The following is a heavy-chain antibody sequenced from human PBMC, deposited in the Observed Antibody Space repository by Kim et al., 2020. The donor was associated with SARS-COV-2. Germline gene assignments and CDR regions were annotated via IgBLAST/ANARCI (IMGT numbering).Heavy chain of an antibody. V-gene: IGHV3-33*06. CDR2: IWFDGSNE. CDR3: AKSMVRGVSYFYHAMDV. CDR1: EFIFRIYA. J-gene: IGHJ6*02. D-gene: IGHD3-10*01. Sequence: GGSLRLSCVASEFIFRIYAMHWVRQAPGKGLEWVAVIWFDGSNEYYADSVKGRFTISRDNSNNTLYLEMNSLRADETAVYYCAKSMVRGVSYFYHAMDVWGQGTTVSVSS.